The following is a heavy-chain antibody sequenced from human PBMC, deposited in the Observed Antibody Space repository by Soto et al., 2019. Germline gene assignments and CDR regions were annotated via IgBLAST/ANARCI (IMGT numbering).Heavy chain of an antibody. CDR1: GGTFNNYP. CDR3: ARGRGYSGDDHYYYFDMDV. Sequence: ASVKVSCKASGGTFNNYPITWVRQAPGQGLEWMGGSIPIFGTANYAQKFQGRVTISVDESTSTAYMELSSLRSEDTAVYYCARGRGYSGDDHYYYFDMDVWGQGTTVTAP. CDR2: SIPIFGTA. J-gene: IGHJ6*02. V-gene: IGHV1-69*13. D-gene: IGHD5-12*01.